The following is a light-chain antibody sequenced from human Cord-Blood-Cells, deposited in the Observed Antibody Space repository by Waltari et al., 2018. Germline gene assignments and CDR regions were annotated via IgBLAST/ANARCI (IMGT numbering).Light chain of an antibody. Sequence: DSQMPQSPSSLSASVGDRVPVTCRASQGIRNYLARFQQKPGKAPKSLIYAASSLQSGVPSKFSGSGSGTDLTLIISSLQPEDFATYYCQQYNSDPITFGQWTRLEIK. V-gene: IGKV1-16*02. CDR1: QGIRNY. J-gene: IGKJ5*01. CDR3: QQYNSDPIT. CDR2: AAS.